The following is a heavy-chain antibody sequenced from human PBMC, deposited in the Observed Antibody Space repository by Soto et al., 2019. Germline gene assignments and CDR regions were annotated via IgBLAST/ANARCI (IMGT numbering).Heavy chain of an antibody. CDR3: ARGGYRSPFDY. CDR1: GGSFSGYY. V-gene: IGHV4-34*01. CDR2: INHSGST. D-gene: IGHD2-15*01. Sequence: PSETLSLTXAVYGGSFSGYYWSWIRQPPGKGLEWIGEINHSGSTNYNPSLKSRVTISVDTSKNQFSLKLSSVTAADTAVYYCARGGYRSPFDYWGQGTLVTVSS. J-gene: IGHJ4*02.